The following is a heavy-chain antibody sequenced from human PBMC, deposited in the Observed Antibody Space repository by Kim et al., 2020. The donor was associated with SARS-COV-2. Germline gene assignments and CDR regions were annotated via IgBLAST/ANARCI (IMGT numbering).Heavy chain of an antibody. Sequence: SETLSLTCTVSGGSISSSCYYWVWIRQPTGKGLEWIVSIYDSGSTYYNPSLKSRVTISVDTSKNQFSLKLSSVTAAATAVYYCARRAFYQLPLNRGFDPWGQGTMVSVSS. CDR1: GGSISSSCYY. CDR3: ARRAFYQLPLNRGFDP. J-gene: IGHJ5*02. V-gene: IGHV4-39*01. D-gene: IGHD2-2*01. CDR2: IYDSGST.